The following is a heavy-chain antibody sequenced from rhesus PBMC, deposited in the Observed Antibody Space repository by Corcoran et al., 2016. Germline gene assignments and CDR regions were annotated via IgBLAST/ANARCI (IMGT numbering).Heavy chain of an antibody. CDR2: VDPEDGEA. J-gene: IGHJ1*01. CDR1: GYTFTDHY. CDR3: AREGVAAANEF. Sequence: EVQLVQSGAEVKEPGATVKISCKASGYTFTDHYLSWVRQAPGKGREWMGGVDPEDGEADYAQKFQYRVTITADISTDTAYMDLRSLRSEDTAVYYCAREGVAAANEFWGQGALVTVSS. D-gene: IGHD6-43*01. V-gene: IGHV1-111*02.